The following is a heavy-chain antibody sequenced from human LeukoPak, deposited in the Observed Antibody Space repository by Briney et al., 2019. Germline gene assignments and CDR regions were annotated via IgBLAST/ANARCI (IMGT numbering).Heavy chain of an antibody. CDR1: GGSISSSSYY. J-gene: IGHJ4*02. Sequence: SEALSLTCTVSGGSISSSSYYWGWIRQPPGKGLEWIGSIYYSGCTYHNPSLKSRVTISVDTSKNQFSLKLSSVTAADTAVYYCARSLWVGASFDYWGQGTLVTVSS. CDR3: ARSLWVGASFDY. V-gene: IGHV4-39*01. CDR2: IYYSGCT. D-gene: IGHD1-26*01.